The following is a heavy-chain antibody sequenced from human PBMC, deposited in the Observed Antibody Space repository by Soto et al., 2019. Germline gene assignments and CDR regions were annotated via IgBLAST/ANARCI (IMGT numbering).Heavy chain of an antibody. CDR3: VAELGFGKLSVV. CDR1: GDTFKNCV. CDR2: IIPLFGTT. J-gene: IGHJ6*02. Sequence: QVQVVQSGVEVRRPGSSVKVSCKASGDTFKNCVISWVRQAPGQGLEWMGGIIPLFGTTDFAQRFQGRLTMTTDESTTTAYMELSRLRSEDTATYYCVAELGFGKLSVVWGQGTTVIVSS. V-gene: IGHV1-69*01. D-gene: IGHD3-10*01.